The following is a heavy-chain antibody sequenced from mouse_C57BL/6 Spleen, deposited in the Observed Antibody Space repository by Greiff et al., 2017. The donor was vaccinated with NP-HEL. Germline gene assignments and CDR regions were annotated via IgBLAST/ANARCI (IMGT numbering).Heavy chain of an antibody. J-gene: IGHJ1*03. D-gene: IGHD1-1*01. CDR1: GYTFTDYE. V-gene: IGHV1-15*01. CDR3: TTGYCGSTSFDV. CDR2: IDPETGGT. Sequence: QVQLQQSGAELVKPGASVTLSCKASGYTFTDYEMHWVKQTPVHGLEWIGAIDPETGGTAYNQKFKGKAILTADKSSSTAYMELRSLTSEDSAVYYCTTGYCGSTSFDVWGTGTTVTVSS.